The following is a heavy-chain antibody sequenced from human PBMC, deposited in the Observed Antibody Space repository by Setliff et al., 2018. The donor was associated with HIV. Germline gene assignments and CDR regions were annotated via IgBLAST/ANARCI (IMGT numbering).Heavy chain of an antibody. Sequence: PSETLSLTCSVSGGSITSGGYYWSWIRQPSGKGLEWIGEINHSGSTNYNPSLKSRVTISVDTSKNQFSLKLSSVTAADTAVYYCARGRRNEWELLLLAFDMWGQGTTVT. CDR2: INHSGST. D-gene: IGHD1-26*01. J-gene: IGHJ3*02. CDR3: ARGRRNEWELLLLAFDM. V-gene: IGHV4-34*01. CDR1: GGSITSGGYY.